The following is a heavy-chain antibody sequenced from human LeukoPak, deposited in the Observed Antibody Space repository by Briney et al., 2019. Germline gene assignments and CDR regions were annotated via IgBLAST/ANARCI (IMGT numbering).Heavy chain of an antibody. J-gene: IGHJ4*02. CDR2: ITNDGSST. Sequence: TGGSLRLSCAASGLTFSSHWMHWVRQAPGKGLVWVSRITNDGSSTTYADSVKGRFTISRDNAKNMLYLQVNSLRAEDTAVYYCARGTLSGFRYWGQGTLVTVSS. CDR1: GLTFSSHW. V-gene: IGHV3-74*01. D-gene: IGHD3-3*01. CDR3: ARGTLSGFRY.